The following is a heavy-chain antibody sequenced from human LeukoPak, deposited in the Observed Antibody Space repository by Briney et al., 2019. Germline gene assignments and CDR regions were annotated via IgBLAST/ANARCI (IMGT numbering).Heavy chain of an antibody. Sequence: SVKVSCKASGGTFSSYAISWVRQAPGEGLEWMGGIIPIFGSANYAQKFQGRVTITADESTSTAYMELRSLRSDDTAVYYCARALLDYDSSGYTRLYYMDVWGKGTTVTVSS. CDR3: ARALLDYDSSGYTRLYYMDV. CDR2: IIPIFGSA. CDR1: GGTFSSYA. V-gene: IGHV1-69*13. J-gene: IGHJ6*03. D-gene: IGHD3-22*01.